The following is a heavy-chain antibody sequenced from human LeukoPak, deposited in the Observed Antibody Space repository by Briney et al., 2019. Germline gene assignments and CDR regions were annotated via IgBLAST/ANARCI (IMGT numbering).Heavy chain of an antibody. CDR3: ARKATITGPFDY. J-gene: IGHJ4*02. Sequence: GSSVKISCKTSGGTFSSYAISWVRQGPGQGLEWMGGILPIFATANYAQKIQDRATITADESTSTAYMELSSLRTEDTDVNYCARKATITGPFDYWGQGTLVTVSS. CDR2: ILPIFATA. V-gene: IGHV1-69*19. CDR1: GGTFSSYA. D-gene: IGHD5-24*01.